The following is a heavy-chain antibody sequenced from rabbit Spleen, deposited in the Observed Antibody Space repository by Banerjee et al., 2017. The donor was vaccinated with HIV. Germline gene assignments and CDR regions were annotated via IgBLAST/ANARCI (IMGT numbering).Heavy chain of an antibody. J-gene: IGHJ4*01. CDR1: GFSFSNTYW. V-gene: IGHV1S45*01. CDR2: INTGGSGSC. D-gene: IGHD1-1*01. CDR3: ARDLVAVIGWNLNL. Sequence: QEQLEASGGGLVQPEGSLTLTCTASGFSFSNTYWICWVRQAPGKGLEWIGSINTGGSGSCYYASWAKGRFMMSRTSSTTVTLQMTSLTVADTATYFCARDLVAVIGWNLNLWGQGTLVTVS.